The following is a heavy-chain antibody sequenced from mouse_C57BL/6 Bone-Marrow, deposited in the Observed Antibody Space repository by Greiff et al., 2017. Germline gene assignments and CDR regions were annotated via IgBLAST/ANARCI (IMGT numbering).Heavy chain of an antibody. Sequence: VQLQQSGAELVRPGTSVKLSCKASGYTFTSYWMHWVKQRPGQGLEWIGVIDPSDSYTNYNQKFKGKATLTVDTSSSTAYMQLSSLTSEDSAVYYCERLYYHDAYWGQGTLVTVSA. CDR2: IDPSDSYT. D-gene: IGHD1-1*01. J-gene: IGHJ3*01. CDR3: ERLYYHDAY. V-gene: IGHV1-59*01. CDR1: GYTFTSYW.